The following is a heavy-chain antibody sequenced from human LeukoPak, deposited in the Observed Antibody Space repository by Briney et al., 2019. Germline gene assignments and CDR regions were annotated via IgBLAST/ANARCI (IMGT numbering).Heavy chain of an antibody. J-gene: IGHJ4*02. V-gene: IGHV3-48*03. CDR3: ARDNYDTGGYYFD. Sequence: GGPLRLSCAASGFTFSSYEMNWVRQAPGKGLDWVSYISSGGDTTYYADSVKGRFTISRDNAKNSLYLQMNSLRAEDTAVYYCARDNYDTGGYYFDWGQGTLVTVSS. CDR2: ISSGGDTT. D-gene: IGHD3-22*01. CDR1: GFTFSSYE.